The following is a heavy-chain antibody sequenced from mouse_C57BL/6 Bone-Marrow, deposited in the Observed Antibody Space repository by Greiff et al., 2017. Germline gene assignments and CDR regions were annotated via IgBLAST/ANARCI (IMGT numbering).Heavy chain of an antibody. V-gene: IGHV1-52*01. D-gene: IGHD2-4*01. CDR2: IDPSDSDT. J-gene: IGHJ4*01. Sequence: VQLQQPGAELVRPGSSVKLSCKASGYTFTSYWMPWVKQRPIQGLEWIGNIDPSDSDTPYNQKFKDKATLTVDKSSSTAYMQLSSLTSEDSAVYCCARSLYDYDGSYYAMDYWGQGTSVTVSS. CDR3: ARSLYDYDGSYYAMDY. CDR1: GYTFTSYW.